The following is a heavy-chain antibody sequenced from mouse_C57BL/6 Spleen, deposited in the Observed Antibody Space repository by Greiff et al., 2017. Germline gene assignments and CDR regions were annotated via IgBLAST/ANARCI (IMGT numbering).Heavy chain of an antibody. CDR3: AREGYYSNYVDY. J-gene: IGHJ2*01. D-gene: IGHD2-5*01. CDR1: GYTFTSYC. CDR2: IHPNSGST. Sequence: VQLQQPGAELVKPGASVKLSCKASGYTFTSYCMHWVKQRPGQGLEWIGMIHPNSGSTNYNEKFKSKATLTVDKSSSTAYMQLSSLTSEDSAVYYCAREGYYSNYVDYWGKGTTLAVSA. V-gene: IGHV1-64*01.